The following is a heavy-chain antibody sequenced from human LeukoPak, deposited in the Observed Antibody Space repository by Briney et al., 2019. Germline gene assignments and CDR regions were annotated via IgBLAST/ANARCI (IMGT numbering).Heavy chain of an antibody. J-gene: IGHJ5*02. CDR1: GGSFSGYY. V-gene: IGHV4-34*01. Sequence: KTSETLSLTCAVYGGSFSGYYWSWIRQPPGKGLEWIGEINHSGSTNYNPSLKSRVTISVDTSKNQFSLKLSSVTAADTAVYYCARDRHYLDYDFWSGYYTGRSSYNWFDPWGQGTLVTVSS. CDR3: ARDRHYLDYDFWSGYYTGRSSYNWFDP. CDR2: INHSGST. D-gene: IGHD3-3*01.